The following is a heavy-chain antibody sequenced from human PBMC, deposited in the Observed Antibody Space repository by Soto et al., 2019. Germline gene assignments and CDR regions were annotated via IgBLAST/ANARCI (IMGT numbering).Heavy chain of an antibody. CDR3: ARESPNLRVKRLLAFDI. J-gene: IGHJ3*02. CDR1: GGSISSYY. CDR2: FYYSGSI. V-gene: IGHV4-59*01. D-gene: IGHD6-25*01. Sequence: QVQLQESGPGLVKPSETLSLTCTVSGGSISSYYWSWIRQPPGKVLEWCGLFYYSGSINYTPSLKSQVTFSVDTSKSKFSLKLSSVTAADTAVYYCARESPNLRVKRLLAFDIWGQGTMVTVSS.